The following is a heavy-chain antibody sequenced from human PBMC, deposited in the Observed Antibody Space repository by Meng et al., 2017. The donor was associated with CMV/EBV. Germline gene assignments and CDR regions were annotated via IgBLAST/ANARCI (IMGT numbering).Heavy chain of an antibody. CDR3: AREGPPSDAFDI. CDR1: GGNFSSYA. CDR2: IIPIFGTA. D-gene: IGHD2-2*01. Sequence: CKASGGNFSSYAISWVRQAPGQGLEWMGGIIPIFGTANYAQKFQGRVTITTDESTSTAYMELSSLRSEDTAAYYCAREGPPSDAFDIWGQGTMVTVSS. J-gene: IGHJ3*02. V-gene: IGHV1-69*05.